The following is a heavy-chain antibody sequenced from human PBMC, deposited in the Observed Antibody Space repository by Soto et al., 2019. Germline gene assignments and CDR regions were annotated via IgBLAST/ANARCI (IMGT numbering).Heavy chain of an antibody. CDR1: GFTFSSYG. D-gene: IGHD3-10*01. J-gene: IGHJ4*02. CDR3: ARVPPWGNSAGDYYIQHYDS. CDR2: ISYDGSNK. Sequence: PGGSLRLSCAASGFTFSSYGMHWVRQAPGKGLEWVAVISYDGSNKYYADSVKGRFTISRDNSKNTLYLQMNSLRAEDTAVYYCARVPPWGNSAGDYYIQHYDSWGQGTPVTVSS. V-gene: IGHV3-30*03.